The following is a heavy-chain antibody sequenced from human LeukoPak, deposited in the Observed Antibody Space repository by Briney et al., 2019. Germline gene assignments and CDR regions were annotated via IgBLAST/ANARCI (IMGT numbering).Heavy chain of an antibody. D-gene: IGHD3-10*01. CDR2: MNPNSGNT. J-gene: IGHJ6*02. V-gene: IGHV1-8*01. CDR3: ARGGTLVQGVTVLYGMDV. Sequence: VASVKVSCKTSGNTFSSYDINWVRQATGQGLEWMGWMNPNSGNTAYAQKFQGRVTMTRDTSISTAYMELSSLRSEDTAAYYCARGGTLVQGVTVLYGMDVWGQGTTVTVSS. CDR1: GNTFSSYD.